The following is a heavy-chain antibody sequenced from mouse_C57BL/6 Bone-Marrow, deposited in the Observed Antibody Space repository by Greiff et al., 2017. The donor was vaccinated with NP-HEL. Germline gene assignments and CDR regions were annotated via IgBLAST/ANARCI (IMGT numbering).Heavy chain of an antibody. CDR3: ARSRGGNYGYFDV. CDR2: INPSSGYT. Sequence: VQLQQSGAELARPGASVKMSCKASGYNFTSYTMHWVKQRPGQGLEWIGYINPSSGYTKYNQKFKDKATLTADKSSSTAYMQLSSLTSEDSAVYYCARSRGGNYGYFDVWGTGTTVTVSS. D-gene: IGHD6-1*01. CDR1: GYNFTSYT. J-gene: IGHJ1*03. V-gene: IGHV1-4*01.